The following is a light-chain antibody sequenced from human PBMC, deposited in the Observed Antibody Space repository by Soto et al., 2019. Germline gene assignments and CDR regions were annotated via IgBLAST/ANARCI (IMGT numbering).Light chain of an antibody. CDR2: GAS. J-gene: IGKJ3*01. Sequence: EIVLTQSPGTLSLSPGERATLSCRASQSVSSSYLAWYQQKPGQAPRLPIYGASSRATGIPDRFSGSGSGTAXXLTISXXEAXXXXXXXXXXXXSSLFTFGPGTKVDIK. CDR1: QSVSSSY. CDR3: XXXXSSLFT. V-gene: IGKV3-20*01.